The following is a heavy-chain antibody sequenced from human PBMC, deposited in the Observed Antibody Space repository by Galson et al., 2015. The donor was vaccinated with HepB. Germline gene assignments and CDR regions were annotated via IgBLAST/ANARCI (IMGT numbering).Heavy chain of an antibody. J-gene: IGHJ4*02. CDR3: AKGTQRRLTTMTSHNYFDY. CDR2: ITGGGRT. D-gene: IGHD4-17*01. Sequence: SLRLSCAASGFDFSTHAMCWVRQAPGKGLEWVSTITGGGRTDYAGSATGRFTISRNNSENTVFLQMSRLRPEDTAVYYCAKGTQRRLTTMTSHNYFDYWGQGTLVAVSS. CDR1: GFDFSTHA. V-gene: IGHV3-23*01.